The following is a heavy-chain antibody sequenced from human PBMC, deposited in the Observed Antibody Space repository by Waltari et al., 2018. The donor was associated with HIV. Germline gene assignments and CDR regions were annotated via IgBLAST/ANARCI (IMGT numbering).Heavy chain of an antibody. Sequence: EAQLVEFGGGLVQPGGSLRLSCAASGFTFNSYWVSWVRQAAGKGLEWVANIRDAVAEKHDVDSVKGGFSISRETAEDARYVQMNRVRAGDRAMYSCAGASRPRAEWEQPTHHWGQGILVTVSS. CDR1: GFTFNSYW. D-gene: IGHD1-26*01. J-gene: IGHJ5*02. CDR3: AGASRPRAEWEQPTHH. CDR2: IRDAVAEK. V-gene: IGHV3-7*01.